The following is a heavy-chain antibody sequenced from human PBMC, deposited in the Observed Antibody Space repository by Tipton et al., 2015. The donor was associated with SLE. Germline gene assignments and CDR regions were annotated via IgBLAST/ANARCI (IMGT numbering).Heavy chain of an antibody. V-gene: IGHV4-59*11. CDR2: IYYSGST. J-gene: IGHJ4*02. D-gene: IGHD3-9*01. CDR3: ARTGILTGADY. Sequence: LRLSCTVSGGSIRGHYWGWIRQPPGKGLEYIGYIYYSGSTNYSPSLKSRVTISVDTSKNQFSLKLSSVTAADTAVYYCARTGILTGADYWGQGTLVTVSS. CDR1: GGSIRGHY.